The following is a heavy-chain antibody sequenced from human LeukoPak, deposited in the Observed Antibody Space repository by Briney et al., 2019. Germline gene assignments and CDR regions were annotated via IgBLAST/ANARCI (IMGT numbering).Heavy chain of an antibody. CDR3: ARAGFRKWELPGY. V-gene: IGHV4-39*07. CDR1: GGSISSSSYY. Sequence: SETLSLTCTVSGGSISSSSYYWGWIRQPPGKGLEWIGSIYYSGSTYYNPSLKSRVTISVDTSKNQFSLKLSSVTAADTAVYYCARAGFRKWELPGYWGQGTLVTVSS. D-gene: IGHD1-26*01. J-gene: IGHJ4*02. CDR2: IYYSGST.